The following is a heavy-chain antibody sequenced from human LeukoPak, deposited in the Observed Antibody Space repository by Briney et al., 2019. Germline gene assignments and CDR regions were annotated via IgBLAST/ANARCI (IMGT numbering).Heavy chain of an antibody. CDR1: GFTFSSYG. CDR3: ARVPGRIAARRNDAFDI. J-gene: IGHJ3*02. CDR2: IRYDGSNK. D-gene: IGHD6-6*01. V-gene: IGHV3-30*02. Sequence: GGSLRLSCAASGFTFSSYGMHWVRQAPGKGLEWVAFIRYDGSNKYYADSVKGRFTISRDNSKNTLYLQMNSLRAEDTAVYYCARVPGRIAARRNDAFDIWGQGTMVTVSS.